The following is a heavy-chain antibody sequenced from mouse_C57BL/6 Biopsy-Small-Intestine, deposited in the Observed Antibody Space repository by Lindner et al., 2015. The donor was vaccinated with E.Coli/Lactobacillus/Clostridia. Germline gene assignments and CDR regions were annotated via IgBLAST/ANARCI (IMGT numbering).Heavy chain of an antibody. J-gene: IGHJ1*03. Sequence: VQLQESGPGLVKPSQTVFLTCTVTGISITTGNFRWSWIRQFPGNKLEWIGYIKYSGTITYNPSLTSRITITRDTPKNQFFLEMTSLTAEDTATYFCARDYDWYFDVWGTGTTVTVSS. CDR1: GISITTGNFR. CDR2: IKYSGTI. CDR3: ARDYDWYFDV. V-gene: IGHV3-5*01. D-gene: IGHD2-12*01.